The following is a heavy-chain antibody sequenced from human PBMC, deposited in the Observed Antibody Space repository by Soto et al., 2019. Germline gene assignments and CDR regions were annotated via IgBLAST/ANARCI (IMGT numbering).Heavy chain of an antibody. D-gene: IGHD3-9*01. J-gene: IGHJ4*02. V-gene: IGHV1-18*01. Sequence: QVQLVQSGAEVKKPGASVKVSCKASGYTFTSYGISWVRQAPGQGLEWMGWISANNGNTNYAQKLQGRVTMPRDTSTSTAYMELRSLRSDDPAVYYCARDLGRELRYFDLSTYYFDYWGQGTLVTVSS. CDR1: GYTFTSYG. CDR2: ISANNGNT. CDR3: ARDLGRELRYFDLSTYYFDY.